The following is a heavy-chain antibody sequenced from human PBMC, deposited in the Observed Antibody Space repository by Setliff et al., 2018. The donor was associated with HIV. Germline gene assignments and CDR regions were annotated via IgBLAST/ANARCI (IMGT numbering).Heavy chain of an antibody. CDR3: ARGLDYYGSGSYLPLGY. D-gene: IGHD3-10*01. V-gene: IGHV4-34*01. CDR1: GGSFSGYY. CDR2: NNHSGST. J-gene: IGHJ4*02. Sequence: SETLSLTCAGFGGSFSGYYWTWIRQPPGKGLEWIGENNHSGSTDYNPSLKSRVTISVDTSKRQFSLKLSSVTAADTAVYYCARGLDYYGSGSYLPLGYWGQGTLVTVSS.